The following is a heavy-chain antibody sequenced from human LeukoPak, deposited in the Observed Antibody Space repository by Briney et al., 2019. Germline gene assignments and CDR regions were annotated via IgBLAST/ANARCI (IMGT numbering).Heavy chain of an antibody. D-gene: IGHD3-22*01. CDR2: VNSGLSYF. CDR1: GFTFSSYT. V-gene: IGHV3-21*01. Sequence: PGGSLRLSCVASGFTFSSYTFHWVRQAPGKGLEWVSSVNSGLSYFNYADSVKGRFTISRDNAKNSLYLQMNSLRADDTAVYYCARLMTGGNYDPFDYWGQGTLVTVPS. CDR3: ARLMTGGNYDPFDY. J-gene: IGHJ4*02.